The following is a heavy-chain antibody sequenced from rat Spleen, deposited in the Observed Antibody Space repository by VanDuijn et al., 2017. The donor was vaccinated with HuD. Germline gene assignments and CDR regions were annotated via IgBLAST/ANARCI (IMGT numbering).Heavy chain of an antibody. CDR3: ARRGLGGGFDY. CDR2: IINSGGST. CDR1: GFTFSDYA. J-gene: IGHJ2*01. V-gene: IGHV5-17*01. Sequence: EVQLVESGGGLVQPGRSLRLSCAGSGFTFSDYAMAWVRQAPKKGLEWVASIINSGGSTYYRDSVKGRFTISRDNAKSTLYLQMDSLRSEDTATYYCARRGLGGGFDYWGQGVMVTVSS. D-gene: IGHD5-1*01.